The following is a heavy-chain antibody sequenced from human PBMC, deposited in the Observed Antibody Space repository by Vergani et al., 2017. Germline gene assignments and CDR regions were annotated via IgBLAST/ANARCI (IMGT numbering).Heavy chain of an antibody. J-gene: IGHJ4*02. CDR2: IIPILGTA. CDR1: GGTFSSYA. V-gene: IGHV1-69*11. CDR3: ARRKGYCSSTSCYTDDY. D-gene: IGHD2-2*02. Sequence: QVQLVQSGAEVKKPGASVKVSCKASGGTFSSYAISWVRQAPGQGLEWMGRIIPILGTANYAQKFQGRVTITADESTSTAYMELSSLRSEDTAVYYCARRKGYCSSTSCYTDDYWGQGTLVTVSS.